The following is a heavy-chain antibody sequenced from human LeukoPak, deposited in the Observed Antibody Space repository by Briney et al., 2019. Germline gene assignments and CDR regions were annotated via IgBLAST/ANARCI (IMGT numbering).Heavy chain of an antibody. V-gene: IGHV3-30*18. J-gene: IGHJ4*02. CDR3: AKDVSNTGWYKYFDY. D-gene: IGHD6-19*01. CDR2: ISYDGSNK. Sequence: PGGSLRLSCAASGLTFSSYGMHWVRQAPGKGLEWVAVISYDGSNKYYADSVKGRFTISRDNSKNTLYLQMNSLRAEETAGYYCAKDVSNTGWYKYFDYWGQGTLVTVSS. CDR1: GLTFSSYG.